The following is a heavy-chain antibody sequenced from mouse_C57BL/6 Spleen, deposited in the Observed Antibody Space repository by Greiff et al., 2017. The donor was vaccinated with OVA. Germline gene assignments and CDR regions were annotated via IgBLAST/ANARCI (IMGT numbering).Heavy chain of an antibody. J-gene: IGHJ2*01. CDR1: GYTFTSYW. Sequence: QVQLQQSGTELVKPGASVKLSCKASGYTFTSYWMHWVKQRPGQGLEWIGNINPSNGGTNYNEKFKSKATLTVDKSSSTAYMQLSSLTSEDSAVYYCARPSYYGSRYYFDYWGQGTTLTVSS. CDR3: ARPSYYGSRYYFDY. CDR2: INPSNGGT. D-gene: IGHD1-1*01. V-gene: IGHV1-53*01.